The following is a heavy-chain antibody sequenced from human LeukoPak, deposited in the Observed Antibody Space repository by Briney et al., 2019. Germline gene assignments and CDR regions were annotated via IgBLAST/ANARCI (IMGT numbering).Heavy chain of an antibody. V-gene: IGHV3-23*01. CDR3: AGPRGIPYGSGTAGDV. J-gene: IGHJ6*02. CDR1: GFTLSSCA. CDR2: IGGSGDSA. D-gene: IGHD3-10*01. Sequence: GGSLRLSCAASGFTLSSCAMSWVRQVPGKGLEWVSSIGGSGDSAYYADSVKGRFTISRDNSKNTLYLQMNSLRAEDTAVYYCAGPRGIPYGSGTAGDVWGQGTTVTVSS.